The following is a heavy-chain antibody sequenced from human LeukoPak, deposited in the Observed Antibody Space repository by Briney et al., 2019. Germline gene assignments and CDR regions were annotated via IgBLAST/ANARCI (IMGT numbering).Heavy chain of an antibody. CDR3: ARGTAQVYCSGGSCYSGGSWFDP. CDR2: INHSGST. CDR1: GGSFSGYY. Sequence: SSETLSLTCAVYGGSFSGYYWSWIRQPPGKGLEWIGEINHSGSTNYNPSLKSRVTISVDTSKNQFSLKLSSVTAADTAVYYCARGTAQVYCSGGSCYSGGSWFDPWGQGTLVTVSS. V-gene: IGHV4-34*01. D-gene: IGHD2-15*01. J-gene: IGHJ5*02.